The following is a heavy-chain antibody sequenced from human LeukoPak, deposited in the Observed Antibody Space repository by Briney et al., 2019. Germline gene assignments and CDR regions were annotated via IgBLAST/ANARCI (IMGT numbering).Heavy chain of an antibody. J-gene: IGHJ6*02. CDR1: GFTFSSYS. CDR2: ISSSSSTI. D-gene: IGHD2-2*01. CDR3: ASLQGYCSSTSCYAIYYGMDV. Sequence: PGGSLRLSCAASGFTFSSYSMNWVRQAPGKGLEWVSYISSSSSTIYYADSVKGRFTISRDNAKNSLYLQMNSLRAEDRAVYYCASLQGYCSSTSCYAIYYGMDVWGQGTTVTVSS. V-gene: IGHV3-48*01.